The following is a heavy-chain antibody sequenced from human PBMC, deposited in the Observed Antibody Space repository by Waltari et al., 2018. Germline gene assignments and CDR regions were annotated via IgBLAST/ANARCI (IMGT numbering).Heavy chain of an antibody. CDR2: IYYSGST. D-gene: IGHD7-27*01. Sequence: QVQLQESGPGLVKPSETLSLTCTVSGGSISRYYWTWVRQPPGKGLEWIGYIYYSGSTNYNPSLKSRVTISVDTSKNQFSLKLSSVTAADTAVYYCARDQKTKLGYYYYYYMDVWGKGTTVTVSS. CDR1: GGSISRYY. CDR3: ARDQKTKLGYYYYYYMDV. V-gene: IGHV4-59*01. J-gene: IGHJ6*03.